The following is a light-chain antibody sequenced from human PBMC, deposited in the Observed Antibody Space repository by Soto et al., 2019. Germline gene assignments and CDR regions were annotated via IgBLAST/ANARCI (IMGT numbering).Light chain of an antibody. J-gene: IGKJ5*01. CDR2: GAS. V-gene: IGKV3-20*01. Sequence: EIVLTQSPGTLSLSPGERATRSCRASQSVSNNYLAWYQQKPGQAPRLLIYGASNRATGIPDRFSGSGSGTDFTLTISRLEPEDFAVYYCQQYGSSPRTFGQGTRLEIK. CDR1: QSVSNNY. CDR3: QQYGSSPRT.